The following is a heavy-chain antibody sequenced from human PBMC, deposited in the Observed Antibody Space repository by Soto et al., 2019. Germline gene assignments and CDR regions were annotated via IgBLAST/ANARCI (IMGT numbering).Heavy chain of an antibody. V-gene: IGHV4-59*01. J-gene: IGHJ5*02. CDR3: ARDMRQLGWYDWFDP. D-gene: IGHD6-6*01. CDR2: IYYSGST. Sequence: SETLSLTCTVSGGSTSSYYWSWIRQPPGKGLEWIGYIYYSGSTNYNPSLKSRVTISVDTSKNQFSLKLSSVTAADTAVYYCARDMRQLGWYDWFDPWGQGTLVTVSS. CDR1: GGSTSSYY.